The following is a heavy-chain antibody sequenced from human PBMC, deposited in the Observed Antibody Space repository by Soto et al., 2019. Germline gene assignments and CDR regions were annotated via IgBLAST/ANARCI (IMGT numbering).Heavy chain of an antibody. CDR3: AVVGGCSSTSWYNTIWFDP. CDR2: IIPIFGTA. J-gene: IGHJ5*02. CDR1: GGTFSSYA. V-gene: IGHV1-69*13. D-gene: IGHD2-2*02. Sequence: SVKVSCKACGGTFSSYAISWVRQAPGQGLEWMGGIIPIFGTANYAQKFQGRVTITADESTSTAYMELSSLRSEDTAVYYCAVVGGCSSTSWYNTIWFDPWGQGILDIGSS.